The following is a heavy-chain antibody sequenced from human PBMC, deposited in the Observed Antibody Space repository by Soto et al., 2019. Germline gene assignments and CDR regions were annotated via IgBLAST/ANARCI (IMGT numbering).Heavy chain of an antibody. CDR3: ARSPNIVATTYYYYYYMDV. Sequence: ASVKVSCKASGGTFSSYTISWVRQAPGQGLEWMGRIIPILGIANYAQKFQGRVTITADKSTSTAYMELSSLRSEDTAVYYCARSPNIVATTYYYYYYMDVWGKGTTVTVSS. J-gene: IGHJ6*03. CDR2: IIPILGIA. V-gene: IGHV1-69*02. CDR1: GGTFSSYT. D-gene: IGHD5-12*01.